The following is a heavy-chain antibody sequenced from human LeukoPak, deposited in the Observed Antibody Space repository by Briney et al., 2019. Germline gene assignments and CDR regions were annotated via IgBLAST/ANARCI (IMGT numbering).Heavy chain of an antibody. D-gene: IGHD3-10*01. CDR1: GFTFSSYE. V-gene: IGHV3-48*03. CDR3: VRGSSGTVVRGVSWAWFDP. J-gene: IGHJ5*02. CDR2: ISSSGSTI. Sequence: GSLRLSCAASGFTFSSYEMNWVRQAPGKGLEWVSYISSSGSTIYYADSAKGRFTISRDNAKNSLYLQMNSLRAEDTAVYYCVRGSSGTVVRGVSWAWFDPWGQGTLVSVSS.